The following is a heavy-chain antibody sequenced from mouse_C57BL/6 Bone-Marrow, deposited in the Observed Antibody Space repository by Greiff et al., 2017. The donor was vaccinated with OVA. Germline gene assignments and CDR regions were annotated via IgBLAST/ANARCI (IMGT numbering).Heavy chain of an antibody. CDR1: GFTFSDYY. V-gene: IGHV5-12*01. CDR3: AITTVVAFAY. D-gene: IGHD1-1*01. Sequence: EVQLQESGGGLVQPGGSLKLSCAASGFTFSDYYMYWVRQTPEKRLEWVAYISNGGGSTYYPDTVKGRFTISRDNAKNTLYLQMSRLKSEDTAMYYCAITTVVAFAYWGQGTLVTVSA. J-gene: IGHJ3*01. CDR2: ISNGGGST.